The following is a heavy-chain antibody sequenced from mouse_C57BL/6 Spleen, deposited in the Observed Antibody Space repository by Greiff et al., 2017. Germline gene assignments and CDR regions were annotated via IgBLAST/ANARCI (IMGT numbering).Heavy chain of an antibody. CDR1: GFNIKDDY. J-gene: IGHJ3*01. CDR3: TKRGLLPFAY. D-gene: IGHD2-3*01. Sequence: VQLQQSGAELVRPGASVKLSCTASGFNIKDDYMHWVKQRPEQGLEWIGWIDPENGDTEYASKFQGKATITADTSSNTAYLQLSSLTSEDTAVYYCTKRGLLPFAYWGQGTLVTVSA. CDR2: IDPENGDT. V-gene: IGHV14-4*01.